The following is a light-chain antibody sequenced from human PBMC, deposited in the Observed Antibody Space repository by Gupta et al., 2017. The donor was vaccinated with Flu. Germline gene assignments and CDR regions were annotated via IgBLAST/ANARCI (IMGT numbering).Light chain of an antibody. J-gene: IGLJ3*02. Sequence: SGDFLTDAYVYWYQQKTGQAPALVIFKDSKRPAGIPDRFSGSTSGTTVTLTISGVQADDEADYYCQTADDDYNWIFGGGTKLTV. CDR1: FLTDAY. V-gene: IGLV3-25*03. CDR2: KDS. CDR3: QTADDDYNWI.